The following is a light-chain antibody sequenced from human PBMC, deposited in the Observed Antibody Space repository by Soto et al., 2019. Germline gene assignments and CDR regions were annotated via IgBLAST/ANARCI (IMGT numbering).Light chain of an antibody. Sequence: EIVMTQSTATLSVSPGEGVTLSCRASQSIIDNLAWYQQKPGQTPRLLIYDVYSRASGIPARFSGSSSGTDYTLTISSLQSEDSAVYYCQQYFDWPLTFGGGTNVE. V-gene: IGKV3-15*01. J-gene: IGKJ4*01. CDR3: QQYFDWPLT. CDR2: DVY. CDR1: QSIIDN.